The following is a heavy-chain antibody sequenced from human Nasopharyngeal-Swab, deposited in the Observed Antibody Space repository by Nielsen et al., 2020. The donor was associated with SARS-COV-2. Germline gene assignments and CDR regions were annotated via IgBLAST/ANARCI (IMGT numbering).Heavy chain of an antibody. CDR2: IYYSGST. J-gene: IGHJ5*02. CDR3: ATQRLDYYYDSSGYYSNWFDP. D-gene: IGHD3-22*01. V-gene: IGHV4-59*08. Sequence: SETLSLTCTVSGGSISSYYWSWIRQPPGKGLEWNGYIYYSGSTNYNPSLKSRVTIPVDTSKNQFSLKLSSVTAADTAVYYCATQRLDYYYDSSGYYSNWFDPWGEGTLVTVSS. CDR1: GGSISSYY.